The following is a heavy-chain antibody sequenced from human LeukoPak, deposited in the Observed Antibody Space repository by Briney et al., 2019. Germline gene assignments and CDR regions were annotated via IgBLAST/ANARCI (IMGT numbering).Heavy chain of an antibody. Sequence: PGGSLLRTCAASGFTVSSNYVSWVRQAPGKGLEWVSVIYSGGSTYYADSVKGRFTISRDNSKNTLYLQMNSLRAEDTAVYYCARDYGDYGWFDPWGQGTLVTVSS. CDR3: ARDYGDYGWFDP. CDR1: GFTVSSNY. V-gene: IGHV3-53*01. D-gene: IGHD4-17*01. J-gene: IGHJ5*02. CDR2: IYSGGST.